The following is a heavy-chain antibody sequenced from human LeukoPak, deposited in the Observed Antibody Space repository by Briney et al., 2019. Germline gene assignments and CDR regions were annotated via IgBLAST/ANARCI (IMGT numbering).Heavy chain of an antibody. CDR2: ISAYNGNT. D-gene: IGHD3-22*01. CDR3: ARDDHDYYDSSGYSDY. J-gene: IGHJ4*02. Sequence: ASVKVSCKASGYTFTSYGISWARQAPGQGLEWMGWISAYNGNTNYAQKLQGRVTMTTDTSTSTAYMELRSLRSDDTAVYYCARDDHDYYDSSGYSDYWGQGTLVTVSS. CDR1: GYTFTSYG. V-gene: IGHV1-18*01.